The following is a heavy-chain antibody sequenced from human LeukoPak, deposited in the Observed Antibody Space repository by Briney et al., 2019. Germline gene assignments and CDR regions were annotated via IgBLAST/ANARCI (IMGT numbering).Heavy chain of an antibody. J-gene: IGHJ4*02. D-gene: IGHD6-19*01. V-gene: IGHV3-15*01. CDR3: AKGKGGWDHTDHFDY. CDR2: IKSKTDGGTT. Sequence: GGSLRLSCAASGFTFSNAWMSWVRQAPGKGLEWVGRIKSKTDGGTTDYAAPAKGRFTISRDDSKNTLYLQMNSLKTEDTAVYYCAKGKGGWDHTDHFDYWGQGTLVTVSS. CDR1: GFTFSNAW.